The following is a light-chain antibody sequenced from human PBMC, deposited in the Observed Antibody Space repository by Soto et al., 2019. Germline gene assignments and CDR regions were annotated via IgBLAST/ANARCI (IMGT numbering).Light chain of an antibody. J-gene: IGKJ1*01. Sequence: DIQMTQSPSTLSASVGDRVTITCRASQSVSRWLAWYQQKPGKAPKLLIYKASTVESGVPSRFSGSGSGTEFTLAMSSIQPDDSANYYCQQYNDNWTFGQGTKVDIK. CDR3: QQYNDNWT. V-gene: IGKV1-5*03. CDR2: KAS. CDR1: QSVSRW.